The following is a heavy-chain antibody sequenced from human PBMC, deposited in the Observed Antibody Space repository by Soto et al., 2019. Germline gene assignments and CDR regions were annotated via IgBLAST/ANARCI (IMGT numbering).Heavy chain of an antibody. Sequence: PGESLKISCKGSGYVFIIHWVSCLLQMPVEGLEWVGIIYPGNSNTMYSPSFQGQVTISADTALSTTYLQWDTLKPSDTAIYFCASDSHCDGGNCPMGGFDMWGQGTMVTV. J-gene: IGHJ3*02. CDR2: IYPGNSNT. CDR1: GYVFIIHW. D-gene: IGHD2-15*01. V-gene: IGHV5-51*01. CDR3: ASDSHCDGGNCPMGGFDM.